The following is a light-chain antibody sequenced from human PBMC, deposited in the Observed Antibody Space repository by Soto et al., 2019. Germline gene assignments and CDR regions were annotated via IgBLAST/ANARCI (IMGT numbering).Light chain of an antibody. Sequence: QSALTQPASVSGSPGQSITISCTGTNTDVGYYKYVSWYQQQPGKAPKLMIYEVSNWPSGVSHRFSGSKSGNTASLTISELQAEAEADYYCSSYTTSSTVVFGGGTKLTVL. CDR3: SSYTTSSTVV. CDR1: NTDVGYYKY. V-gene: IGLV2-14*01. J-gene: IGLJ2*01. CDR2: EVS.